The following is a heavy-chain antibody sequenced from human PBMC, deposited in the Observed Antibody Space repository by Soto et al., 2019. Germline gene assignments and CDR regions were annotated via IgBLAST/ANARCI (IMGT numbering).Heavy chain of an antibody. Sequence: SLRLSCAASGFTFSSYAMHWVRQAPGKGLEWVAVISYDGSNKYYADSVKGRFTISRDNSKNTLYLQMNSLRAEDTAVYYCARAVRYSSPIWGQGTLVTVSS. J-gene: IGHJ4*02. CDR2: ISYDGSNK. CDR1: GFTFSSYA. D-gene: IGHD6-13*01. CDR3: ARAVRYSSPI. V-gene: IGHV3-30-3*01.